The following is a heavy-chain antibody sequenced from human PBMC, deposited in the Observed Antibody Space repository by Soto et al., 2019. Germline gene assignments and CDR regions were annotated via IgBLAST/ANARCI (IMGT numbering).Heavy chain of an antibody. Sequence: QVRLQESGPGLVKPSETLSLTCTVSGGSISSYYWSWIRQPPGKGLEWIGYMYNTGSTIYNPSLKSRLTITVDTSKNQFSLKLNSVTAADTAVYYCARDLWGYCGADCYPLDVWGQGTTVTVSS. V-gene: IGHV4-59*01. CDR2: MYNTGST. D-gene: IGHD2-21*02. CDR3: ARDLWGYCGADCYPLDV. CDR1: GGSISSYY. J-gene: IGHJ6*02.